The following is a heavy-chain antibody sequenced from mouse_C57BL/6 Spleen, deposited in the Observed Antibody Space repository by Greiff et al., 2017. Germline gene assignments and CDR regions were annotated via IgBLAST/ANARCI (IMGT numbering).Heavy chain of an antibody. CDR3: ARIPPSYGSSSDWYFDV. V-gene: IGHV8-8*01. Sequence: QVQLKESGPGILQPSQTLSLTCSFSGFSLSTFGMGVGWIRQPSGKGLEWLAHIWWDDDKYYNPALKSRLTISKDTSKNQVCLKIANVDTADTAPYYCARIPPSYGSSSDWYFDVWGTGTTVTVSS. J-gene: IGHJ1*03. D-gene: IGHD1-1*01. CDR1: GFSLSTFGMG. CDR2: IWWDDDK.